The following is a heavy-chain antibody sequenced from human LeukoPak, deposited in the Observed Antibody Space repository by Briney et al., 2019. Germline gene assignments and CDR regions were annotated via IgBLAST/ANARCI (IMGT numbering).Heavy chain of an antibody. V-gene: IGHV4-34*01. CDR3: ARTLSSSWYPSDY. CDR2: INHSGST. J-gene: IGHJ4*02. D-gene: IGHD6-13*01. CDR1: GGSFGGYY. Sequence: SETLSLTCAVYGGSFGGYYWSWIRQPPGKGLEWIGEINHSGSTNYNPSLKSRVTISVDTSKNQFSLKLSSVTAADTAVYYCARTLSSSWYPSDYWGQGTLVTVSS.